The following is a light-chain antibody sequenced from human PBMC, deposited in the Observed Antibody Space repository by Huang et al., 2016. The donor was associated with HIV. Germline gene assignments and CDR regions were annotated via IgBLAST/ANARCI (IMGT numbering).Light chain of an antibody. V-gene: IGKV1-NL1*01. CDR3: QQYYNTPYT. J-gene: IGKJ2*01. CDR1: QGITKS. CDR2: ATS. Sequence: DIQMTQSPSFLSASVGDRVTITCRASQGITKSLVWYQQKPGKAPKLLLFATSRLERWVPSRFSGSGSGTDFTLTISSLQPEDFATYYCQQYYNTPYTFGQGTKLEIK.